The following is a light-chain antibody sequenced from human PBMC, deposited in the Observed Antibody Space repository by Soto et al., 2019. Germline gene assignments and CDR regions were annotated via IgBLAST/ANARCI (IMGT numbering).Light chain of an antibody. CDR3: KQYNSYPIT. V-gene: IGKV1-5*01. CDR2: DAS. CDR1: QSISIW. Sequence: DIHLTNSPSTLSASVGDRVTITCLASQSISIWLAWYQQKPGTAPNLLIYDASSLESGVPSRFSGSGSGTEFTLTISSLQPDDFATYYCKQYNSYPITFCQGTRLEIK. J-gene: IGKJ5*01.